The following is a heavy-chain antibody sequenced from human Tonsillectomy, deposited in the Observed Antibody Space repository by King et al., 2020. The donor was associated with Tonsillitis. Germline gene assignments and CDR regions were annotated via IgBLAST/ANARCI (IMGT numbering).Heavy chain of an antibody. Sequence: QLVQSGAEVKKPGSSVKVSCKASGGTFSSYAISWVRQAPGQGLEWMGGIIPIFGTANYAQKFQGRVTITADESTSTTYMELSSLRSEDTAVYYCAGGILTGYYKEYYFDYWGQGTLVTVSS. CDR1: GGTFSSYA. CDR3: AGGILTGYYKEYYFDY. CDR2: IIPIFGTA. D-gene: IGHD3-9*01. J-gene: IGHJ4*02. V-gene: IGHV1-69*12.